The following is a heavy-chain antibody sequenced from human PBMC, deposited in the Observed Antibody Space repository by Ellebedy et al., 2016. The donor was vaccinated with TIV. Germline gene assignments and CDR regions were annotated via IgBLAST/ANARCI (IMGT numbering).Heavy chain of an antibody. Sequence: SVKVSXKASGYTFTSYDINWVRQAPGQGLEWMGGIIPIFGTANYAQKFQGRVTITADESTSTAYMELSSLRSEDTAVYYCARGVQQLGYYYYGMDVWGQGTTVTVSS. CDR1: GYTFTSYD. V-gene: IGHV1-69*13. CDR3: ARGVQQLGYYYYGMDV. J-gene: IGHJ6*02. CDR2: IIPIFGTA. D-gene: IGHD6-6*01.